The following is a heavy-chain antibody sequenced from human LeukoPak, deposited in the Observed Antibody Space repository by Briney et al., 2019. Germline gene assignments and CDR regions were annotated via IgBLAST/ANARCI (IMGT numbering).Heavy chain of an antibody. CDR2: ISWNSGSI. D-gene: IGHD2-15*01. J-gene: IGHJ6*02. V-gene: IGHV3-9*01. CDR1: GFTFDDYA. Sequence: GGSLRLSCAASGFTFDDYAMHWVRQAPGKGLEWVSGISWNSGSIGYADSVKGRFTISRDNAKNSLYLQMNSLRAEDTALYYCAKPRFSSSWYGMDVWGQGTTVIVSS. CDR3: AKPRFSSSWYGMDV.